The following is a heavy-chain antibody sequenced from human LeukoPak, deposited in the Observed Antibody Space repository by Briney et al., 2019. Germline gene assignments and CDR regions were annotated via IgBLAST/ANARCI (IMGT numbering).Heavy chain of an antibody. CDR2: IYDSGGT. CDR1: GGSISSYY. D-gene: IGHD4-11*01. J-gene: IGHJ5*02. CDR3: ARHGLRSYSNYWFAP. Sequence: SETLSLTCTASGGSISSYYWSWIRQPPGKGLEWIGYIYDSGGTSYNPSLKSRVTISVDTSKSQFSLRLSSVTAADTAVYYCARHGLRSYSNYWFAPWGQGTLVTVSS. V-gene: IGHV4-59*08.